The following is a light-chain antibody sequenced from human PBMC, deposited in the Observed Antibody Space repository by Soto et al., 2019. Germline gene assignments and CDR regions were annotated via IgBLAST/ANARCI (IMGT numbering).Light chain of an antibody. CDR1: QSVSSN. J-gene: IGKJ1*01. CDR2: GAS. V-gene: IGKV3-15*01. Sequence: EIVMTQSPATLSVSPGERATLSCRASQSVSSNLAWYQQKPGQSPRLLIYGASTRATGIPARFSGSGSGTEFTITISSLQSEDFAVYYCKQYTNWPPWTFGQGTKVEIK. CDR3: KQYTNWPPWT.